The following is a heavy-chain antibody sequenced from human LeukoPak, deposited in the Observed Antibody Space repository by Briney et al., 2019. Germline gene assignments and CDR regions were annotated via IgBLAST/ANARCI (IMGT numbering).Heavy chain of an antibody. Sequence: ASVKVSCKASVYTFTSYGISWVRQAPGQGLEWMGWISAYNGNTNYAQKLQGRVTMTTDTSTSTAYMELRSLRSDDTAVYYCAREVTTVGIFDYWGQGTLVTVSS. CDR3: AREVTTVGIFDY. J-gene: IGHJ4*02. CDR2: ISAYNGNT. V-gene: IGHV1-18*01. CDR1: VYTFTSYG. D-gene: IGHD4-23*01.